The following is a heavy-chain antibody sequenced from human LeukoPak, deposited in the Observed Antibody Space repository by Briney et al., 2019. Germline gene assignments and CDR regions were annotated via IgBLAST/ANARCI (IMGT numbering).Heavy chain of an antibody. CDR2: ISGSGDDT. V-gene: IGHV3-23*01. Sequence: GGSLRLSCVASGFTFSSYAMSWVRQAPGKGLEWVSAISGSGDDTYYADSVKGRFTISRDNSKNTLYLQMNSLRADDTAVYYCAKPRSPQWRRYDSHIDAFDIWGQGTMVTVSS. CDR3: AKPRSPQWRRYDSHIDAFDI. CDR1: GFTFSSYA. D-gene: IGHD3-22*01. J-gene: IGHJ3*02.